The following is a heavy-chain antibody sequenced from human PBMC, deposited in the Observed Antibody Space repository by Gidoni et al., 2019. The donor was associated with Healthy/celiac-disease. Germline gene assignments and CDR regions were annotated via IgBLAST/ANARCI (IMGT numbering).Heavy chain of an antibody. CDR3: AREFYSSYWYARFWFDP. CDR2: ISYDGSNK. V-gene: IGHV3-30-3*01. D-gene: IGHD6-19*01. Sequence: QVRLVGSGGAVVQPGRSLRLSCAASGFTFSSYPMHWVRQAPGKGLEWVAVISYDGSNKYYADSVKGRFTISRDTSKNTLYLQMNSLRAEDTAVYYCAREFYSSYWYARFWFDPWGQGTLVTVSS. J-gene: IGHJ5*02. CDR1: GFTFSSYP.